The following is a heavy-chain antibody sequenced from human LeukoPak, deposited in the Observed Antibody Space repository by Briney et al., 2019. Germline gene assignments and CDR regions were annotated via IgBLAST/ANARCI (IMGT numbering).Heavy chain of an antibody. J-gene: IGHJ4*02. Sequence: GGSLRLSCAASGFTFSSYAMSWVRQAPGKGLEWVSAISGSGGSTYYADSVKGRFTISRDISKNTLYLQMNSLRAEDTAVYYCAKDLNRGRYFDYWGQGTLVTVSS. CDR1: GFTFSSYA. CDR3: AKDLNRGRYFDY. D-gene: IGHD3-10*01. CDR2: ISGSGGST. V-gene: IGHV3-23*01.